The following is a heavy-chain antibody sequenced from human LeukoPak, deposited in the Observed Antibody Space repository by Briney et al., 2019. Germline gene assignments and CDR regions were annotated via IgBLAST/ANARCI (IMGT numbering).Heavy chain of an antibody. CDR2: IYASGST. CDR1: GGSIRGYY. J-gene: IGHJ4*02. CDR3: ARDRGVSGFDY. D-gene: IGHD6-13*01. V-gene: IGHV4-59*12. Sequence: PSETLSLTCTVSGGSIRGYYWIWIRQPPGKGLEWIGYIYASGSTNYNPSLKSRLTISVDTSKSQISLRLSSVTAADTAFYYCARDRGVSGFDYWGQGTLVTVSS.